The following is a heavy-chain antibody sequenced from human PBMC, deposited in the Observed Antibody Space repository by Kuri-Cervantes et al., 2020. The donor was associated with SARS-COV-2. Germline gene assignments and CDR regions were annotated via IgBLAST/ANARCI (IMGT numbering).Heavy chain of an antibody. CDR2: INWNGGST. CDR1: GFTFDDYG. CDR3: AREGGSGSYYDHYYYYYYMDV. V-gene: IGHV3-20*04. Sequence: GESLKISCAASGFTFDDYGMSWVRQAPGKGLEWVSGINWNGGSTGYADSVKGRFTISRDNAKNSLYLQMNSLRAEDTALYYCAREGGSGSYYDHYYYYYYMDVWGKGTTVTVSS. J-gene: IGHJ6*03. D-gene: IGHD3-10*01.